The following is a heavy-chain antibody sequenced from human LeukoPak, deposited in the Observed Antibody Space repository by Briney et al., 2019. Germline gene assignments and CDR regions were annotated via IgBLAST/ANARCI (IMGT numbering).Heavy chain of an antibody. CDR1: GFTFSSYA. CDR2: ISGSGGST. Sequence: PGGSLRLSCAASGFTFSSYAMSWVRQAPGKGLEWVSAISGSGGSTYYADSVKGRFTISRDNSKNTLYLQMNSLRAEDTAVYYCAGRYFDWFSAFDIWGQGTMVTVSS. CDR3: AGRYFDWFSAFDI. D-gene: IGHD3-9*01. J-gene: IGHJ3*02. V-gene: IGHV3-23*01.